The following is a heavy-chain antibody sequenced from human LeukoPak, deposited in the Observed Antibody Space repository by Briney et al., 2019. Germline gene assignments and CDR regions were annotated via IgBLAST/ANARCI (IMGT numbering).Heavy chain of an antibody. CDR1: GGTFSSYA. V-gene: IGHV1-69*13. CDR3: ARDRRSSGSRESFYYFDY. CDR2: IIPIFGTA. D-gene: IGHD6-19*01. J-gene: IGHJ4*02. Sequence: ASVKVSCKASGGTFSSYAISWVRQAPGQGLEWMGGIIPIFGTANYAQKFQGRVTITADESTSTAYMELSSLRSEDTAVYYCARDRRSSGSRESFYYFDYWGQGTLVTVSS.